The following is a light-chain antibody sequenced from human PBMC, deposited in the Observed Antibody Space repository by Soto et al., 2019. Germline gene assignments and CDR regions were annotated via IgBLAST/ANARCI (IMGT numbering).Light chain of an antibody. CDR3: QQYNNWPRT. CDR1: QSVSSH. CDR2: GAS. V-gene: IGKV3-15*01. Sequence: EIVMTQSPASVCVSPGERATLSYRSSQSVSSHLAWYQQKLGQAPRLLIYGASTRAAGIPARFSGSGSGTEFTLTISSLQAEDVAVYYCQQYNNWPRTFGQGTKVDI. J-gene: IGKJ1*01.